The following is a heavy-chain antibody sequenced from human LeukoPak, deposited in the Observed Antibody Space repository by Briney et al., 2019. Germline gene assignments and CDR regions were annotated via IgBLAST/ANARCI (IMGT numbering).Heavy chain of an antibody. CDR1: GFTFSSYG. J-gene: IGHJ4*02. D-gene: IGHD6-19*01. CDR2: IWYDGSNK. Sequence: GRSLRLSCAASGFTFSSYGMHWVRQAPGKGLEWVAVIWYDGSNKYYADSVKGRFTISRDNSKNTLYLQMNGLRAEDTAVYYCARDGSSGWYWVDYWGQGTLVTVSP. V-gene: IGHV3-33*01. CDR3: ARDGSSGWYWVDY.